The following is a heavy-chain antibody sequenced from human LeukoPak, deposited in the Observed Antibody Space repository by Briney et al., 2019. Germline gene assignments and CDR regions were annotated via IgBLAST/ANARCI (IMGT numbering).Heavy chain of an antibody. V-gene: IGHV4-39*07. CDR1: GGSISSSSYY. Sequence: NPSQTLSLTCTVSGGSISSSSYYWGWIRQPPGKGLEWIGSIYYSGSTYYNPSLKSRVTISVDTSKNQFSLKPSSVTAADTAVYYCASPRGRGLYYYYGMDVWGQGTTVTVSS. J-gene: IGHJ6*02. D-gene: IGHD3-10*01. CDR2: IYYSGST. CDR3: ASPRGRGLYYYYGMDV.